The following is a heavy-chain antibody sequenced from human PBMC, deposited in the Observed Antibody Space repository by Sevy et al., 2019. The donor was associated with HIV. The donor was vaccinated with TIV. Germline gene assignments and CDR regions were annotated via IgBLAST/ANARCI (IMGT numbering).Heavy chain of an antibody. CDR2: IYYNGNA. Sequence: SETLSLTCTVSGVSISTHPWSWIRQPPGKGLEYFGYIYYNGNANYNPSFQSRVTISGDTSMNQLSLKLTSVTAADTAVYYCARDMDNFYGMDVWGQGTTVTVSS. J-gene: IGHJ6*02. CDR1: GVSISTHP. CDR3: ARDMDNFYGMDV. V-gene: IGHV4-59*11. D-gene: IGHD3-10*01.